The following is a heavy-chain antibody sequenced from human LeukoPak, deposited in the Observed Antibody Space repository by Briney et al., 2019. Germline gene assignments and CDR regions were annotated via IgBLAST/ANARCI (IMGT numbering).Heavy chain of an antibody. CDR1: GFTFSSYG. J-gene: IGHJ5*02. V-gene: IGHV3-33*01. D-gene: IGHD2-2*03. CDR2: IWYDGSNK. CDR3: ARDRGYCSSTSCYSNWFDP. Sequence: GRSLRLSCAASGFTFSSYGMHWVRQAPGKGLEWVAVIWYDGSNKYYADSVKGRFTMSRDNSKNTLYLQMNSLRAEDTAVYYCARDRGYCSSTSCYSNWFDPWGQGTLVTVSS.